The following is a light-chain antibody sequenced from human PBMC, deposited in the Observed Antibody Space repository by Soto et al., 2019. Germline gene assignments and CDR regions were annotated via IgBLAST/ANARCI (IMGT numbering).Light chain of an antibody. CDR3: QQSFT. Sequence: DIQMTQSPSTLSASVGDRVTITCRASQSISSWLAWYQQKPGKAPKLLIYKASSLESGVPSRFCGTGSGTDFTLTISSLQPDDFAPYYCQQSFTFGPGTKVDIK. CDR2: KAS. J-gene: IGKJ3*01. V-gene: IGKV1-5*03. CDR1: QSISSW.